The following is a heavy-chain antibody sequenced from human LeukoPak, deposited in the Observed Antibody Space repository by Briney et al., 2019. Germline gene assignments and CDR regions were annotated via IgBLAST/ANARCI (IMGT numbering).Heavy chain of an antibody. Sequence: SVKVSCKASGGTFSSYAISWVRQAPGQGLEWMGRIIPILGIANYAQKFQGRVTITADKSTSTAYMELSSLRSEDTAVYYCARGGDYGGNSLDPWGQGTLVTVSS. CDR3: ARGGDYGGNSLDP. CDR1: GGTFSSYA. V-gene: IGHV1-69*04. CDR2: IIPILGIA. J-gene: IGHJ5*02. D-gene: IGHD4-23*01.